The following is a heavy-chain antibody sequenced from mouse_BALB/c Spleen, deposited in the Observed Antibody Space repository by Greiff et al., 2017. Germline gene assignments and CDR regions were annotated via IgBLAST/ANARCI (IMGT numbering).Heavy chain of an antibody. Sequence: EVKLVESGGGLVQPGGSLKLSCAASGFTFSSYGMSWVRQTPDKRLEWVATISSGGSYTSSPDSVKGRCTISRDNANNTLYLQMRSLKSEDTAMYYSAIQDGVWFAYWGQGTLVTVSA. CDR1: GFTFSSYG. CDR3: AIQDGVWFAY. J-gene: IGHJ3*01. D-gene: IGHD1-1*01. CDR2: ISSGGSYT. V-gene: IGHV5-6*03.